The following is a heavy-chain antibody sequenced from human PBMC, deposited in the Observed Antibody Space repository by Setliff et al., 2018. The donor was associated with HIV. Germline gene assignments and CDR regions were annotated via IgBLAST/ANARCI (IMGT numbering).Heavy chain of an antibody. CDR1: GYTFTSYG. CDR2: VDPGDGKT. CDR3: ATLTRGYTYGSFDY. D-gene: IGHD5-18*01. J-gene: IGHJ4*02. V-gene: IGHV1-69-2*01. Sequence: ASVKVSCKASGYTFTSYGISWVRQAPGQGLEWMGRVDPGDGKTIYAHKFQGRVTITADTSTDTAYMDLSSLRSEDTAVYYCATLTRGYTYGSFDYWGQGTLVTVSS.